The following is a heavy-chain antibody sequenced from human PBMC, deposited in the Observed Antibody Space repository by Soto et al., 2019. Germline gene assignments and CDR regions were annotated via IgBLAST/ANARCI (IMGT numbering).Heavy chain of an antibody. J-gene: IGHJ6*02. CDR3: ARDGGNFYYFGMDV. CDR2: ISSSGTTL. Sequence: EVQLVESGGGLVQPGGSLRLSCAASGFTFSSYEMNWVRQAPGKGLEWLSYISSSGTTLNYADSVKGRFTISRDNGKKTLYLQMNSLRAEDTAVYYCARDGGNFYYFGMDVWGQGTTVTVSS. D-gene: IGHD1-26*01. CDR1: GFTFSSYE. V-gene: IGHV3-48*03.